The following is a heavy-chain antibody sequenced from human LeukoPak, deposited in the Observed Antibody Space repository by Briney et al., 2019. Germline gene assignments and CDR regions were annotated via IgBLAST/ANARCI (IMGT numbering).Heavy chain of an antibody. CDR1: GASVSTDY. V-gene: IGHV4-59*02. CDR2: IYNTEST. J-gene: IGHJ4*02. D-gene: IGHD2-2*01. CDR3: ARVSYQLLGEDYFDY. Sequence: PSETLSLTCTVSGASVSTDYWSWIRPAPGQGLEWFGYIYNTESTYYNPSLQSRVTISLDTSKNRFSLKLRSVTTVDTAMYYCARVSYQLLGEDYFDYWGQGTLVTVSS.